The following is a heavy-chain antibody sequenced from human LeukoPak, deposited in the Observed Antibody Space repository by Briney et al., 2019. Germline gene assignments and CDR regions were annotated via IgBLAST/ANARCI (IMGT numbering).Heavy chain of an antibody. V-gene: IGHV3-7*01. J-gene: IGHJ3*02. CDR2: IKQDGSEK. CDR1: GFTFSRYW. Sequence: PGGSLRLSCAASGFTFSRYWMSWVRQAPGKGPEWVANIKQDGSEKYYVDSVKGRFTISRDNVRNSLYLQMNSLRAEDTAVYYCARGHALDGFDIWGQGTMVTVSS. CDR3: ARGHALDGFDI.